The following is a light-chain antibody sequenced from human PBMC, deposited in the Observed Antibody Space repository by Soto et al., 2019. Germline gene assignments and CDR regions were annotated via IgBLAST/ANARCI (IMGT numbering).Light chain of an antibody. CDR1: QTISSY. CDR2: AAS. J-gene: IGKJ2*01. V-gene: IGKV1-39*01. CDR3: QQSHGIPYT. Sequence: DIQMTQSPSSLSASVGDRVTITCRASQTISSYLNWYQQKPGKAPKLLIYAASRLQSGVPSRFSGSGSGTDFTLTISSLQPEDFATYYCQQSHGIPYTFGQGTKLESK.